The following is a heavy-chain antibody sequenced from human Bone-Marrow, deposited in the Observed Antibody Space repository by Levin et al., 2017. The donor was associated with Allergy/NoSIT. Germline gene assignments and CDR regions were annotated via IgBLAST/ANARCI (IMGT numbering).Heavy chain of an antibody. D-gene: IGHD3-10*01. CDR1: GGSVSSGSYY. CDR3: ARDQYYYGSGSYWNWFDP. CDR2: IYYSGST. Sequence: SETLSLTCTVSGGSVSSGSYYWSWIRQPPGKGLEWIGYIYYSGSTNYNPSLKSRVTISVDTSKNQFSLKLSSVTAADTAVYYCARDQYYYGSGSYWNWFDPWGQGTLVTVSS. V-gene: IGHV4-61*01. J-gene: IGHJ5*02.